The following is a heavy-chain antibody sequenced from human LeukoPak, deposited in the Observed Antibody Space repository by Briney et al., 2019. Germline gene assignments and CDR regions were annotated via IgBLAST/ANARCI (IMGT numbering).Heavy chain of an antibody. CDR1: GVSISSSDYY. D-gene: IGHD1-26*01. CDR3: ARENSGSYREFDY. J-gene: IGHJ4*02. V-gene: IGHV4-39*07. Sequence: SETLSLTCTISGVSISSSDYYWGWIRQPPGKGLEWIGRIYTSGSTNYNASLKSRVSMSVDTSKNQFSLKLSSVTAADTAVFYCARENSGSYREFDYWGQGTLVTVSS. CDR2: IYTSGST.